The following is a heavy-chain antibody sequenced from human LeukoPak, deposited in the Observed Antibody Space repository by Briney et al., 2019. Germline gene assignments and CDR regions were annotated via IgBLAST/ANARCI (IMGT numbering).Heavy chain of an antibody. D-gene: IGHD6-6*01. CDR3: ARSSYSSSSSV. CDR1: GFTFSGFW. CDR2: INSDGSEG. V-gene: IGHV3-7*03. J-gene: IGHJ3*01. Sequence: GGSLRLSCAGSGFTFSGFWMSWSRQAPGKGLECVASINSDGSEGYYADVVKGRFTISRDNAKNSLYLQINSLRAEDTAVYYCARSSYSSSSSVWGQGTMVTVSS.